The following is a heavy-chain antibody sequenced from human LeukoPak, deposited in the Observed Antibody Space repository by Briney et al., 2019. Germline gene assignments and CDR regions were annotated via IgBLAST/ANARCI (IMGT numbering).Heavy chain of an antibody. CDR3: ARGRVLARYSSSSDY. J-gene: IGHJ4*02. CDR1: GYTFTGYY. CDR2: INPNSGGT. Sequence: ASVMVSCKASGYTFTGYYMHWVRQAPGQGLEWMGWINPNSGGTNYAQKFQGRVTMTGDTSISTAYMELSRLRSDDTAVYYCARGRVLARYSSSSDYWGQGTLVTVSS. V-gene: IGHV1-2*02. D-gene: IGHD6-6*01.